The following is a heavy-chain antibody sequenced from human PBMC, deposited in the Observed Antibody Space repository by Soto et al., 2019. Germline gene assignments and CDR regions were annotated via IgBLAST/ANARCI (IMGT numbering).Heavy chain of an antibody. J-gene: IGHJ6*02. CDR3: ARADYDILTGYGYGMDV. CDR1: GYTFTGYY. D-gene: IGHD3-9*01. Sequence: ASVKVSCKASGYTFTGYYMHWVRQAPGQGLEWMGWINPNSGGTNYAQKFQGRVTMTRDTSISTAYMELSRLRSDDTAVYYCARADYDILTGYGYGMDVWGQGTTVTVS. CDR2: INPNSGGT. V-gene: IGHV1-2*02.